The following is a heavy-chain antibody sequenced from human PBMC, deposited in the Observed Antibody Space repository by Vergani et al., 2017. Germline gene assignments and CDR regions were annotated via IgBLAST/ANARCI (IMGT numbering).Heavy chain of an antibody. D-gene: IGHD3-3*01. V-gene: IGHV5-51*03. J-gene: IGHJ5*02. CDR3: AKTHDFSSLYSSYNWFDP. CDR2: IYAGDSDV. CDR1: GYSITNYW. Sequence: EVQLVQSGAEVKKPGECLKISCQGSGYSITNYWIAWVRQRPGKGLEWMGIIYAGDSDVRYSPSFQGQVTMSVDKSLSTAYLQWSSLKASDTATYYCAKTHDFSSLYSSYNWFDPWGQGTQVTVSS.